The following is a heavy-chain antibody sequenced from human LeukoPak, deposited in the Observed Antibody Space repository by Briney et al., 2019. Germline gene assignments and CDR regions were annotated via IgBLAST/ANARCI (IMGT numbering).Heavy chain of an antibody. CDR2: INPNSGGT. V-gene: IGHV1-2*02. CDR1: GYTFTGYY. D-gene: IGHD2-21*02. J-gene: IGHJ3*02. CDR3: ARGGVVVVTSDAFDI. Sequence: ASVKVSCKASGYTFTGYYMHWVRQAPGQGLEWMGWINPNSGGTNYAQKFQGRVTMTRDTSISTAYMELSRLRSDDTAVYYCARGGVVVVTSDAFDIWGQGTMVTVSS.